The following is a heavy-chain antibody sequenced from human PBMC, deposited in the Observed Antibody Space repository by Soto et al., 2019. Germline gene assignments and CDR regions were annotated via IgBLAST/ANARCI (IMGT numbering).Heavy chain of an antibody. CDR1: GGTFSSYT. J-gene: IGHJ4*02. Sequence: QVQLVQSGAEVKKPGSSVKVSCKASGGTFSSYTISWVRQAPGQGLDWMGGIIPIFGTANYAQNVQGRVTITADESTSTAYMELSSLRSEDTAVYYCARTGTAAAGTFDYWGQGTLVTVPS. CDR2: IIPIFGTA. CDR3: ARTGTAAAGTFDY. V-gene: IGHV1-69*12. D-gene: IGHD6-13*01.